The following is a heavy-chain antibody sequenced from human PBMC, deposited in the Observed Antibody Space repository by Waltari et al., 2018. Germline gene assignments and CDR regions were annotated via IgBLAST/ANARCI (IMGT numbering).Heavy chain of an antibody. CDR3: ARATVTTFAILGYYYYMDV. D-gene: IGHD4-17*01. CDR1: GFTFSSYS. Sequence: EVQLVESGGGLVQPGGSLRLSCAASGFTFSSYSMNWVRQAPGKGLEWVSYISSSSSTIYYADSVKGRFTISRDNAKNSLYLQMNSLRAEDTAVYYCARATVTTFAILGYYYYMDVWGKGTTVTISS. J-gene: IGHJ6*03. CDR2: ISSSSSTI. V-gene: IGHV3-48*04.